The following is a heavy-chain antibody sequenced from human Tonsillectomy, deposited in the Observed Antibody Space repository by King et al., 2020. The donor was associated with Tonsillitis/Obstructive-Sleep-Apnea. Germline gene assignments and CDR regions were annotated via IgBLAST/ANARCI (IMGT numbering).Heavy chain of an antibody. CDR1: GGSISSSSYY. CDR2: IYYSGST. V-gene: IGHV4-39*01. J-gene: IGHJ3*02. CDR3: AGLTGEAAFDI. Sequence: QLQESGPGLVKPSETLSLTCTVSGGSISSSSYYWGWIRQPPGKGLEWIGSIYYSGSTYYNPSLKSRVTISVDTSKNQFSLKLSSVTAADTAVYYCAGLTGEAAFDIWGQGTMVPVSS.